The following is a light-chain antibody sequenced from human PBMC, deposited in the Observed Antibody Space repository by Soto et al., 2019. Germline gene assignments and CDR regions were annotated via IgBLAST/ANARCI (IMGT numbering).Light chain of an antibody. V-gene: IGKV1-5*03. CDR1: QSVSSC. CDR2: KAS. CDR3: QHYNSYSSWT. J-gene: IGKJ1*01. Sequence: DIQMTQSPSTLSASVGDRVTITCRASQSVSSCLAWSQQNPGKAPNLLIYKASSLQSGVPSRFSGSGSGTEFTLTISSLQPDDFATYYCQHYNSYSSWTFGQGTKVEIK.